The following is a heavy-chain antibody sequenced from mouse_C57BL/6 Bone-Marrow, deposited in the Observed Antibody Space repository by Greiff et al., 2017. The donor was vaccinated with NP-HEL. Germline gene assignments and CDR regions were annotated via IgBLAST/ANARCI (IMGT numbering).Heavy chain of an antibody. CDR3: ARGGSYYGYGGFAY. D-gene: IGHD2-9*01. Sequence: VQLQQPGAELVKPGASVKLSCKASGYTFTSYWMHWVKQRPGQGLEWIGMIHPNSGSTNYNEKFKSKATLTVDKSSSTAYMQLSSLTSEDSAVYYCARGGSYYGYGGFAYWGQGTLVTVSA. V-gene: IGHV1-64*01. J-gene: IGHJ3*01. CDR1: GYTFTSYW. CDR2: IHPNSGST.